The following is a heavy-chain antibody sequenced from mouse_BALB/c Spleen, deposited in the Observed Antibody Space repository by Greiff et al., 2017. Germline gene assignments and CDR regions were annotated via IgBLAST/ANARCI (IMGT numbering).Heavy chain of an antibody. J-gene: IGHJ1*01. D-gene: IGHD2-14*01. CDR3: AIPLGGRYDGDWYFDV. V-gene: IGHV5-6*01. CDR2: ISSGGSYT. CDR1: GFTFSSYG. Sequence: EVHLVESGGDLVKPGGSLKLSCEASGFTFSSYGMSWVRQTPDKRLEWVATISSGGSYTYYPDSVKGRFTISRDNAKNTLYLQMSSLKSEDTAMYYCAIPLGGRYDGDWYFDVWGAGTTVTVSS.